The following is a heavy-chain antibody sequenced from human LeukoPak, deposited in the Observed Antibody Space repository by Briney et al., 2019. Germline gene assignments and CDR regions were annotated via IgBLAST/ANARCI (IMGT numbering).Heavy chain of an antibody. V-gene: IGHV4-59*01. J-gene: IGHJ4*02. D-gene: IGHD6-19*01. CDR3: ARGGGGEYSSGWYDY. CDR2: IYYSGTT. Sequence: SETLSLTCTVSGGSISSYYWSWIRQHPGKGLELIGYIYYSGTTNYNPSLKSRVTISVATSKNQFSLNLSSVTAADTAAYYCARGGGGEYSSGWYDYWGQGTLVTVSS. CDR1: GGSISSYY.